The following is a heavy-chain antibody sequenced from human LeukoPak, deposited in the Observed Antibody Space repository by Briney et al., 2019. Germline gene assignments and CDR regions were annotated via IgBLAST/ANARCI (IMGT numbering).Heavy chain of an antibody. CDR2: ISHDGSNR. J-gene: IGHJ4*02. CDR1: EFTFSNYG. V-gene: IGHV3-30*18. Sequence: GGSLRLSCAASEFTFSNYGMHWVRQAPGKGLEWVSFISHDGSNRYYADSVKGRFTISRDNSKNTLYLQMNSLRPEDTAMYYCAKALHPWIIYHNYFDYWGQGTLVTVSS. D-gene: IGHD1-1*01. CDR3: AKALHPWIIYHNYFDY.